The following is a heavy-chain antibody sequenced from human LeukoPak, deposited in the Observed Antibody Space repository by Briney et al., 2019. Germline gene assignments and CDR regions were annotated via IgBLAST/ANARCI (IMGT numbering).Heavy chain of an antibody. CDR1: GYTFTSYY. J-gene: IGHJ4*02. D-gene: IGHD3-9*01. Sequence: ASVKVSCKASGYTFTSYYMHWVRQAPGQGLEWMGIINPSGGSTSYAQKFQGRVTMTRDMSTSTVYMELSSLRSDDTAMYYCARWEYYDILTGYYTRIFDYWGQGTLVTVSS. V-gene: IGHV1-46*01. CDR3: ARWEYYDILTGYYTRIFDY. CDR2: INPSGGST.